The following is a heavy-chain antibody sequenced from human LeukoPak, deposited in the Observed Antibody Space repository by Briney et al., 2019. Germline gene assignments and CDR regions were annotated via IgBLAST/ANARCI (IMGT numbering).Heavy chain of an antibody. V-gene: IGHV1-18*01. D-gene: IGHD2-2*01. CDR1: GYTFTSYG. CDR3: ARDPTSYCSSTSCPYWFDP. Sequence: ASVKVSCKASGYTFTSYGISWVRQAPGQGLEWMGWISAYNGNTNYAQKLQGRVTMTTDTSTSTAYMELRSLRSDDTAVYYCARDPTSYCSSTSCPYWFDPWGQGTLVTVSS. CDR2: ISAYNGNT. J-gene: IGHJ5*02.